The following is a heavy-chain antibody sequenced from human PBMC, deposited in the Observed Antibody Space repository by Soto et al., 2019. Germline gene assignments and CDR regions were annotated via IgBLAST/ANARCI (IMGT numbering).Heavy chain of an antibody. V-gene: IGHV1-69*01. CDR1: GGTFTNDA. Sequence: QVHLVQSGAEVKKSGSSVRVSCTASGGTFTNDAISWVRQAPGQGLEWLGRIIPVFGTPDYSQSFQGRLTITADESTGTAYMDLRSLRSDDTAVYYCAREVVTETTLGYFDFWGQGTLVTVSS. J-gene: IGHJ4*02. CDR2: IIPVFGTP. D-gene: IGHD2-21*02. CDR3: AREVVTETTLGYFDF.